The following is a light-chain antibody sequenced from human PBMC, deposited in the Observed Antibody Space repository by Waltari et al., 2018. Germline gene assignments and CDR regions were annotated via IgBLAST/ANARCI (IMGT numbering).Light chain of an antibody. J-gene: IGLJ2*01. Sequence: QHVPGTAPKLLIAYPCQRPSRVPDRFSGSKSGSSASLAISGLQSEDDADYFCSTWDDILNGVVFGGGTRLTVL. V-gene: IGLV1-44*01. CDR3: STWDDILNGVV. CDR2: YPC.